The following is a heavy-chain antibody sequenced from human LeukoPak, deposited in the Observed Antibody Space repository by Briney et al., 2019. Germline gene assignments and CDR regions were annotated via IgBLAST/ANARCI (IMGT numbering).Heavy chain of an antibody. J-gene: IGHJ4*02. CDR2: NYSGGCDT. D-gene: IGHD5-18*01. Sequence: GEALKISCKGSGYSFTSYWIGWVRQMPGKGLEGMGINYSGGCDTRYSPSLQGQVTISADKSISTAYLQWSSLRASDTAMYYCARRIYSYGSRYFDYGGRGTLVTVSS. V-gene: IGHV5-51*01. CDR3: ARRIYSYGSRYFDY. CDR1: GYSFTSYW.